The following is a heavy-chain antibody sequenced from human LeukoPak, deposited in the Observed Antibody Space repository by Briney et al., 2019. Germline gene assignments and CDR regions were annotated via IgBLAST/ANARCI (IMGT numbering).Heavy chain of an antibody. D-gene: IGHD3-16*01. CDR1: GYTLTELS. CDR3: ATVQFPYSLGLAFDI. J-gene: IGHJ3*02. Sequence: ASVKVSCKVSGYTLTELSMHWVRQAPGKGLEWMGGFDPEDGETIYAQKFRGRVTMTEDTSTDTAYMELSSLRSEDTAVYYCATVQFPYSLGLAFDIWGQGTMVTVSS. V-gene: IGHV1-24*01. CDR2: FDPEDGET.